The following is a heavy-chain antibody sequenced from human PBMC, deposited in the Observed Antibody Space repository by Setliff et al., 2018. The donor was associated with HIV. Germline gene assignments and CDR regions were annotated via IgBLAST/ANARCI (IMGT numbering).Heavy chain of an antibody. Sequence: LSLTCTVSGGSISTHYWSWIRQPPGKGLEWIGTVYYDASIYYNPSLQNRVTLLLDMSKNQFSLKLSSVTAADTAVYYCARQAWHSGRNGYFVDYWGQGTLVTVSS. CDR2: VYYDASI. V-gene: IGHV4-59*08. CDR1: GGSISTHY. CDR3: ARQAWHSGRNGYFVDY. D-gene: IGHD2-15*01. J-gene: IGHJ4*02.